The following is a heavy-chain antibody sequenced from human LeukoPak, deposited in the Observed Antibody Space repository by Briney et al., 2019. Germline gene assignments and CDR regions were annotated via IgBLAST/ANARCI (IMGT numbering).Heavy chain of an antibody. V-gene: IGHV4-39*07. D-gene: IGHD1-26*01. CDR3: ARDKTSTWEYNWFDP. CDR1: GGSISSYY. Sequence: PSETLSLTCTVSGGSISSYYWGWIRQPPGKGLEWIASIYYSGSTYYNPSLKSRVTISVDTSKNQFSLKLSSVTAADTAVYYCARDKTSTWEYNWFDPWGQGTLVTVSS. J-gene: IGHJ5*02. CDR2: IYYSGST.